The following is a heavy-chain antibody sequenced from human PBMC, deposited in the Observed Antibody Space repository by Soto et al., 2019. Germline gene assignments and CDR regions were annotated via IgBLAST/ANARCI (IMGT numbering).Heavy chain of an antibody. D-gene: IGHD5-12*01. Sequence: QVQLVQSGAEVKRPGSSVKVSCKASGGTVNNYSINWVRQAPGQGLEWMGGIVPLFGTVNYALKFRGRVTITADESTSTAYMELSSLISDDTAVYYCARVGGYDSYSHCFAYWGQGTQVTVSS. V-gene: IGHV1-69*12. CDR1: GGTVNNYS. J-gene: IGHJ4*02. CDR3: ARVGGYDSYSHCFAY. CDR2: IVPLFGTV.